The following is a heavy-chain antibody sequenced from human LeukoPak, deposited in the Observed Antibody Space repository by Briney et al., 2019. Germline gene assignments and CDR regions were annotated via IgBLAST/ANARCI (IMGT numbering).Heavy chain of an antibody. J-gene: IGHJ4*02. Sequence: GGSLRLSCTASGFTLSRHWMHWVRQEPGKGLVWVSRIDSDGSDTNYADPVKGRFTISRDNAKNTLYLQMNSLRAEDSAVYYCARGLSGEYSYGYSDYWGQGNVVTVSS. CDR2: IDSDGSDT. D-gene: IGHD5-18*01. CDR1: GFTLSRHW. V-gene: IGHV3-74*01. CDR3: ARGLSGEYSYGYSDY.